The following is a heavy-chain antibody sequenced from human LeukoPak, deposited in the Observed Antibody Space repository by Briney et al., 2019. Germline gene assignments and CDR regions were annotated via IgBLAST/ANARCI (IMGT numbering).Heavy chain of an antibody. Sequence: GGSLRLSCAASGFTFSSYSMNWVRQAPGKGLEWVSSISSSSSYIYYADSVKSRFTISRDNAKNSLYLQMNSLRAEDTAVYYCAREVDPNWFDPWGQGTLVTVSS. V-gene: IGHV3-21*01. CDR2: ISSSSSYI. CDR3: AREVDPNWFDP. J-gene: IGHJ5*02. D-gene: IGHD5-12*01. CDR1: GFTFSSYS.